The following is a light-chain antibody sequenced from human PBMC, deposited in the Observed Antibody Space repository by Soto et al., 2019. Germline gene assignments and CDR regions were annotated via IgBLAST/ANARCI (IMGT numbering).Light chain of an antibody. CDR1: NSNIGAGYD. V-gene: IGLV1-40*01. CDR3: AVWDDSLSGMV. CDR2: NNN. Sequence: QSVLTQPPSVSGAPGQRVTMSCTGNNSNIGAGYDVHWYQQLPGTAPKLLIFNNNQRPSGVPDRFSGSKSGTSASLAISGLQSEDEADYYCAVWDDSLSGMVFGGGTKVTVL. J-gene: IGLJ2*01.